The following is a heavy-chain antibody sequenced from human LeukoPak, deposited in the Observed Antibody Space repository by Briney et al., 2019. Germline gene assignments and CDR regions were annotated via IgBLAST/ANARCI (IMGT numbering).Heavy chain of an antibody. CDR1: GFTFSSYA. CDR3: AKFLGVVPAARYYFDY. J-gene: IGHJ4*02. Sequence: PGGSLRLSCAASGFTFSSYAMSWVRQAPGKGLEWVSAISGSGGSTYYADSVKGRFTISGDNSKNTLYLQMNSLRAEDTAVYYCAKFLGVVPAARYYFDYWGQGTLVTVSS. CDR2: ISGSGGST. V-gene: IGHV3-23*01. D-gene: IGHD2-2*01.